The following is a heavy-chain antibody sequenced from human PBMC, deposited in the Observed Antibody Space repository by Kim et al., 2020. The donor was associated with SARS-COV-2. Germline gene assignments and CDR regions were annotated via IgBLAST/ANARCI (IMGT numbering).Heavy chain of an antibody. CDR1: GYSFTSYW. V-gene: IGHV5-51*01. J-gene: IGHJ3*02. CDR2: IYPGDSDT. Sequence: GESLKISCKGSGYSFTSYWIGWVRQMPGKGLEWMGIIYPGDSDTRYSPSFQGQVTISADKSISTAYLQWSSLKASDTAMYYCASTTEIAVAGLHAFDIWGQGTMVTVSS. D-gene: IGHD6-19*01. CDR3: ASTTEIAVAGLHAFDI.